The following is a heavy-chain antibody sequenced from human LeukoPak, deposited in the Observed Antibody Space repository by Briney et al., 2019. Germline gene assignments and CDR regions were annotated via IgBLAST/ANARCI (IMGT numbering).Heavy chain of an antibody. D-gene: IGHD4-17*01. CDR3: TRGQDRYDYGDHGWFDP. V-gene: IGHV3-48*03. CDR2: ISSSGAIM. J-gene: IGHJ5*02. CDR1: GFIFSTSD. Sequence: PGGSLRLSFTAASGFIFSTSDMYCVRQAPGKGLEWISYISSSGAIMYSAESVKGRFSISRDNAKHSLFLHMHILTVEDASIYCCTRGQDRYDYGDHGWFDPWGQGTLVTVSS.